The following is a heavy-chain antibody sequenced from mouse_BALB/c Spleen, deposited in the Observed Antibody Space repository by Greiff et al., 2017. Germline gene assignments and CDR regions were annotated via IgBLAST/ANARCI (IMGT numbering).Heavy chain of an antibody. V-gene: IGHV1S137*01. CDR1: GYTFTDYA. CDR2: ISTYYGDA. Sequence: VQLVESGAELVRPGVSVKISCKGSGYTFTDYAMHWVKQSHAKSLEWIGVISTYYGDASYNQKFKGKATMTVDKSSSTAYMELARLTSEDSAIYYCARGGPGAMDYWGQGTSVTVSS. CDR3: ARGGPGAMDY. J-gene: IGHJ4*01.